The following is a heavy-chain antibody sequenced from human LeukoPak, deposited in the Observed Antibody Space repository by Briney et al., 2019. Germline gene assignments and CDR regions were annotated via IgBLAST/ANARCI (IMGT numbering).Heavy chain of an antibody. CDR2: INSDGSST. D-gene: IGHD3-22*01. V-gene: IGHV3-74*01. Sequence: GGSLRLSCAASGFTFSSYWMHWVRQAPGKGLVWVSRINSDGSSTSYADSAKGRFTISRDNAKNTLHLQMNSLRAEDTAVYYCARTYYFDSSGYNSVGYWGQGTLVTVSS. J-gene: IGHJ4*02. CDR3: ARTYYFDSSGYNSVGY. CDR1: GFTFSSYW.